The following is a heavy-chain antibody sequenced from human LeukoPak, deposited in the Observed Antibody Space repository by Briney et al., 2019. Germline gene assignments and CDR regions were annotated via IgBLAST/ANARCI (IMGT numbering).Heavy chain of an antibody. V-gene: IGHV3-21*01. CDR2: ISSSSSYI. J-gene: IGHJ6*04. CDR1: GFTFSSYS. Sequence: GGSLRLSCAASGFTFSSYSMNWVRQAPGKGLEWVSSISSSSSYIYYADSVKGRFTISRDNAKNSLYLQMNSLRAEDTAVYYCARESVVVPAANYYSMDVWGKGTTVTVSS. CDR3: ARESVVVPAANYYSMDV. D-gene: IGHD2-2*01.